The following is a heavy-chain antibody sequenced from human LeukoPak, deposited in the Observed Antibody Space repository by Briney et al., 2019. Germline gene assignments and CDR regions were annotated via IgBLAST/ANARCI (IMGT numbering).Heavy chain of an antibody. Sequence: GSLRLSCAASGFTFSDYYMSWIRQAPGKGLEWVSYISSSGSTIYYADSVKGRFTISRDNSKNTVYLQMNSLRAEDTAVYYCAKHGLPLVVISAPLDYWGQGTLVTVAS. CDR3: AKHGLPLVVISAPLDY. D-gene: IGHD2-15*01. CDR2: ISSSGSTI. J-gene: IGHJ4*02. V-gene: IGHV3-11*04. CDR1: GFTFSDYY.